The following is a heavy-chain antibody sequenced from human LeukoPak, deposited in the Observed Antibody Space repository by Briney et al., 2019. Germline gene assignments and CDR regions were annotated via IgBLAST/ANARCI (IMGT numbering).Heavy chain of an antibody. CDR3: ARDIGGSYYVRGYFDY. V-gene: IGHV4-34*01. Sequence: SETLSLTCAVYGGSFSGYYWSWIRQPPGKGLEWIGEINHSGSTNYNPSLKSRVTISVDTSKNQFSLKLSSVTAADTAVYYCARDIGGSYYVRGYFDYWGQGTLVTVSS. CDR2: INHSGST. D-gene: IGHD1-26*01. CDR1: GGSFSGYY. J-gene: IGHJ4*02.